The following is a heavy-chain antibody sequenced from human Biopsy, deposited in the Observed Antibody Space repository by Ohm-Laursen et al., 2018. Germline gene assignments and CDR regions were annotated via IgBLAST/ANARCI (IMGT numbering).Heavy chain of an antibody. CDR2: IYPGGST. D-gene: IGHD3-22*01. V-gene: IGHV4-4*07. CDR3: ASVVLGPTNDAFDL. CDR1: GASITSYY. J-gene: IGHJ3*01. Sequence: TLSLTCTVSGASITSYYWSWIRQPAGKGLEWIGRIYPGGSTNYNPSLKSRVTMSVDTSKKQLSLRLRSVTAADTAMHYCASVVLGPTNDAFDLWGQGTTVVVSS.